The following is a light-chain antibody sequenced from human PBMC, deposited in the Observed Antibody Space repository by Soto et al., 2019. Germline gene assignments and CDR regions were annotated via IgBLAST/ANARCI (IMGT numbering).Light chain of an antibody. J-gene: IGKJ1*01. CDR3: PQYPASQRP. V-gene: IGKV3-20*01. CDR1: QSVSNNY. Sequence: EVVLTQSPGTLSLSPRERATLSCRASQSVSNNYLAWYQHKPGQAPRLLIYGASNRAPGIPDRFSGSGSGPDFPLTISSLEPEDFAVDYCPQYPASQRPFGQGTLVEVK. CDR2: GAS.